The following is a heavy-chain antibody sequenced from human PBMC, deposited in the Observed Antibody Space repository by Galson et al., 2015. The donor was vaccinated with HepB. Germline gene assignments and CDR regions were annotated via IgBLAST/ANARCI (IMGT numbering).Heavy chain of an antibody. Sequence: ETLSLTCAVYSGSFSGYYWSWLRQPPGKGLEWIGEINHSGSTNYNPSLKSRVTVSVDTSKNQFSLKVRSVTAADTAVYYCARGRYYDNSGRFYFDYWGQGTLVTVSS. J-gene: IGHJ4*02. V-gene: IGHV4-34*01. CDR1: SGSFSGYY. D-gene: IGHD3-22*01. CDR2: INHSGST. CDR3: ARGRYYDNSGRFYFDY.